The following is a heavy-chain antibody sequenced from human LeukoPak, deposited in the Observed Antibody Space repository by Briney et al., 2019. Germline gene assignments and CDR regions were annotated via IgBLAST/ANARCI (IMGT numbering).Heavy chain of an antibody. Sequence: ASVKVSCKASGGTFSSYAISWVRQAPGQGLEWMGWISAYNGNTNYAQKLQGRVTMTTDTSTSTAYMELRSLRSDDTAVYYCARDLAGLPPIGYWGQGTLVTVSS. CDR2: ISAYNGNT. CDR3: ARDLAGLPPIGY. CDR1: GGTFSSYA. D-gene: IGHD6-13*01. J-gene: IGHJ4*02. V-gene: IGHV1-18*01.